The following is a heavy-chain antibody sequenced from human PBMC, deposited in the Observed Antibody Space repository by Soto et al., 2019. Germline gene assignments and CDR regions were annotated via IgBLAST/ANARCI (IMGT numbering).Heavy chain of an antibody. CDR2: LDPEDGET. V-gene: IGHV1-24*01. D-gene: IGHD4-17*01. J-gene: IGHJ6*02. Sequence: ASVKVSCKVSGYTLTELSMHWVRQAPGKGLEWMGGLDPEDGETIYAQKFQGRVTMTEDTSTDTAYMELSSLRSEDTAVYYCATLTTADFDYYYYGMDVWGQGTTVTVSS. CDR3: ATLTTADFDYYYYGMDV. CDR1: GYTLTELS.